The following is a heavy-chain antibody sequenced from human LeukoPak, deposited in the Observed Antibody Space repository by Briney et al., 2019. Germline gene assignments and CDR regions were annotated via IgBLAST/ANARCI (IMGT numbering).Heavy chain of an antibody. J-gene: IGHJ4*02. D-gene: IGHD3-10*01. CDR2: IKQDGSEK. CDR1: GFSFSRYW. CDR3: ARAGQEWFGELGFDQ. V-gene: IGHV3-7*01. Sequence: HPGGSLRLSRAASGFSFSRYWMSWVRQAPGKGLEWVANIKQDGSEKNYVESVKGRFTISRDNAKDSLYLQTNSLRAEDTAVYYCARAGQEWFGELGFDQWGQGTLVIVSS.